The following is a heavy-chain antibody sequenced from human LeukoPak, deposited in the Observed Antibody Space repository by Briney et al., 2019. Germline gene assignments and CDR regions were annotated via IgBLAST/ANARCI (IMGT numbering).Heavy chain of an antibody. CDR1: GGSFSGYY. D-gene: IGHD2-15*01. CDR2: IYYSGST. J-gene: IGHJ4*02. Sequence: SETLSLTCAVYGGSFSGYYWSWIRQPPGKGLEWIGYIYYSGSTYYNPSLKSRVTISVDTSKNQFSLKLSSVTAADTAVYYCARGQGAIGYDYWGQGTLVTVSS. CDR3: ARGQGAIGYDY. V-gene: IGHV4-30-4*01.